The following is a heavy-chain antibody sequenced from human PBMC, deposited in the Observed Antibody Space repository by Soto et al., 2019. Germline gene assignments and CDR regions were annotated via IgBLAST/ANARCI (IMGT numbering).Heavy chain of an antibody. CDR2: ILVDGRT. D-gene: IGHD2-8*02. V-gene: IGHV3-23*01. CDR1: GFICSSYD. Sequence: GGSLRLSCAASGFICSSYDMSWVRQAPGKGLEWVSTILVDGRTFYVDSVKGRFTISRDSSQNTVYLQMNSLTAGDTALYYCAKATATGGGAFDICGQGTIVTVSS. J-gene: IGHJ3*02. CDR3: AKATATGGGAFDI.